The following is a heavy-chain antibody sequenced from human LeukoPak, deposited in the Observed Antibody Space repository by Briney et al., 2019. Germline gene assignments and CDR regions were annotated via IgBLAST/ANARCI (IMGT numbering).Heavy chain of an antibody. Sequence: GGSLRLSCAASGFTFSSDAVHWVRQAPGKGLEWVAFISYDGSNKYYADSVKGRFTISRDNSKNTLYLQMNSLRAEDTAVYYCAKGSRVVPAAYCDYWGQGTLVTVSS. CDR2: ISYDGSNK. CDR3: AKGSRVVPAAYCDY. J-gene: IGHJ4*02. CDR1: GFTFSSDA. V-gene: IGHV3-30*04. D-gene: IGHD2-2*01.